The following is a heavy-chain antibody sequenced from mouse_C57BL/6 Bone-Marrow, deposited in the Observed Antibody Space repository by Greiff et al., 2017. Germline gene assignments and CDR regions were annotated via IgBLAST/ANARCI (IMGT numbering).Heavy chain of an antibody. CDR2: INPNNGGT. D-gene: IGHD5-5*01. CDR3: ARASLPIPYFDY. CDR1: GYTFTDYY. V-gene: IGHV1-26*01. Sequence: EVQLQQSGPELVKPGASVKISCKASGYTFTDYYMNWVKQSHGKSLEWIGDINPNNGGTSYNQKFKGKATLTVDKSSSTAYMELRSLTSEDSAVYYCARASLPIPYFDYWGQGTTLTVSS. J-gene: IGHJ2*01.